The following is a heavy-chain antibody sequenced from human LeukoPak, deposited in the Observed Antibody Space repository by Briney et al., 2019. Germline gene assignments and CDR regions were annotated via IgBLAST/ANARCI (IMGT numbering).Heavy chain of an antibody. J-gene: IGHJ4*02. CDR1: GFTFSSYS. CDR3: VRDHDWAFAY. CDR2: ISVTTAT. Sequence: GGSLRLSCAASGFTFSSYSMNWVRQAPGKGLEWVSYISVTTATYYSDSVRGRFPISRDDAKSSLYLHVNSLSAEDTAVYFCVRDHDWAFAYWGQGTLVTVSS. D-gene: IGHD3-9*01. V-gene: IGHV3-48*01.